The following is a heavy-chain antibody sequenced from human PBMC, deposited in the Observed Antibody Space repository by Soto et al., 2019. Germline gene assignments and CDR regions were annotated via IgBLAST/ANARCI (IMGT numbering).Heavy chain of an antibody. V-gene: IGHV4-30-2*01. CDR2: IYHSGST. J-gene: IGHJ4*02. Sequence: LSLTCAVSGGSISSGGYSWSWIRQPPGKGLEWIGYIYHSGSTYYNPSLKSRVTISVDRSKNQFSLKLSSVTAADTAVYYCARWGDWSFDYWGQGTLVTVSS. CDR3: ARWGDWSFDY. CDR1: GGSISSGGYS. D-gene: IGHD3-9*01.